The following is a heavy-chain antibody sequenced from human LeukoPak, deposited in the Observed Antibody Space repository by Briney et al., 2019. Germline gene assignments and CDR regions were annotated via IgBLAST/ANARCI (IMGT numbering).Heavy chain of an antibody. CDR2: IKPDGSEK. V-gene: IGHV3-7*01. J-gene: IGHJ4*02. CDR1: GFIFSNYW. Sequence: GGSLRLSCAASGFIFSNYWLTWVRQAPGKGLEWVANIKPDGSEKNYVDSVKGRFTISRDNAKNSLYLQMSSLRAEDTAVYYCAGPPQAGPFDYWRQATLVTVSS. CDR3: AGPPQAGPFDY. D-gene: IGHD6-19*01.